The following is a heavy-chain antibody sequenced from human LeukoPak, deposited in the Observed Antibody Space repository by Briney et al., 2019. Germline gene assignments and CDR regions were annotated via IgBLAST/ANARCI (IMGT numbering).Heavy chain of an antibody. Sequence: TLSLTCTVSGGSISSGSYYWSWIRQPAGKGLEWIGRIYTSGSTNYNPSLKSRVTISVDTSKNQFSLKLSSVTAADTAVYYCARDEPDYYDSSGYEPNDAFGIWGQGTVVTVSS. CDR3: ARDEPDYYDSSGYEPNDAFGI. D-gene: IGHD3-22*01. J-gene: IGHJ3*02. CDR2: IYTSGST. V-gene: IGHV4-61*02. CDR1: GGSISSGSYY.